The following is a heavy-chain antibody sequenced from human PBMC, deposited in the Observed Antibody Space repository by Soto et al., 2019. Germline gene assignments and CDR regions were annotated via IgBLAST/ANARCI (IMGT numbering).Heavy chain of an antibody. Sequence: QVQLVQSGAEVKKPGSSVKVSCKASGGTFSSYAISWVRQAPGQGLEWMGGIIPIFGTANYAQKFQGRVTITADKSTSTAYMELSSLRSEDMAVYYCARADGHYDILTGYRIPYGMDVWGQGTTVTVSS. J-gene: IGHJ6*02. V-gene: IGHV1-69*06. D-gene: IGHD3-9*01. CDR3: ARADGHYDILTGYRIPYGMDV. CDR1: GGTFSSYA. CDR2: IIPIFGTA.